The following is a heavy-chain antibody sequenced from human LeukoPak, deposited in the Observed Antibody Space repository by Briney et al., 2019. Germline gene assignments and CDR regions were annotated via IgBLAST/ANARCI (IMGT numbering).Heavy chain of an antibody. V-gene: IGHV3-23*01. CDR1: GFTFTTYT. CDR2: ILVNGGT. D-gene: IGHD4-17*01. J-gene: IGHJ4*02. CDR3: AKYRIYGDGLRDLLL. Sequence: GGSLRLSSIASGFTFTTYTASWVRQAPGEGLKWVSGILVNGGTYYADSVKGRFTISRDNSKNTLYLQMNSLRADDTAVYYCAKYRIYGDGLRDLLLWARGTLVTVSS.